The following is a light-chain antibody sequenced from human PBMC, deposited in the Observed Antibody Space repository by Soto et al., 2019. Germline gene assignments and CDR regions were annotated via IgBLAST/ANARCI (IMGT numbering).Light chain of an antibody. Sequence: QSVLTQPASVSGSPGQSITISCTGTSSDVGSYNLVSWYQQHPGKAPKLMIYGVNKWPSGVSNRFSGSKSGNTASLTISGLQAEDEADYYCCSYAGISTFYVFGTGTKLTVL. CDR3: CSYAGISTFYV. CDR2: GVN. J-gene: IGLJ1*01. V-gene: IGLV2-23*02. CDR1: SSDVGSYNL.